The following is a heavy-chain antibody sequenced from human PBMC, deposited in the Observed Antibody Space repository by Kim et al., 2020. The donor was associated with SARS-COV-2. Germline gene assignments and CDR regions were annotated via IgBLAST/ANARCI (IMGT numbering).Heavy chain of an antibody. D-gene: IGHD3-16*01. V-gene: IGHV4-31*02. Sequence: RKGRVTISVDTSKNQFSLQLSSVTAEDTAVYYCARGILITIVGVVEHLDYWGQGTLVTVSS. CDR3: ARGILITIVGVVEHLDY. J-gene: IGHJ4*02.